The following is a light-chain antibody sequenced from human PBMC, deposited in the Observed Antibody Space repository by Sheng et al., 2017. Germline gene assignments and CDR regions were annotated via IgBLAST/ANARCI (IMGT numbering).Light chain of an antibody. CDR2: EDN. CDR1: KLGDKY. Sequence: SYELTQPPSVSVSPGQTASITCSGDKLGDKYGCWYQQKPGQSPVLVIYEDNKRPSGIPERFSGSNSGNTATLTISGTQAMDEADYYCQAWDSSNVVFGGGTKLTVL. J-gene: IGLJ2*01. V-gene: IGLV3-1*01. CDR3: QAWDSSNVV.